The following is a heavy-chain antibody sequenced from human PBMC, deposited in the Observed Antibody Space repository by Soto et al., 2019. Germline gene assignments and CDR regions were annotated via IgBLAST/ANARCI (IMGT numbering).Heavy chain of an antibody. CDR1: GGSISSGGYS. CDR3: AAGGGLPRYY. V-gene: IGHV4-30-2*01. D-gene: IGHD5-12*01. J-gene: IGHJ4*02. Sequence: QLQLQESSSGLVKPSQTLSLTCAVSGGSISSGGYSWSWIRQPPGKGLEWIGYIYHSGSTYYNPSLKSRVTISVDSSKNQFSLKLSSVTAADTAVYYCAAGGGLPRYYWGQGTLVTVSS. CDR2: IYHSGST.